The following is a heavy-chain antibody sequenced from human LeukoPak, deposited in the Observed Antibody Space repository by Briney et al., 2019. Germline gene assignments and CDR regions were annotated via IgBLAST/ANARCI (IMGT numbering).Heavy chain of an antibody. J-gene: IGHJ6*03. V-gene: IGHV3-30*02. CDR2: IRYDGSNK. CDR1: GFTFSSYG. CDR3: ANGPPPYYYYMDV. Sequence: GGSLRLSCAASGFTFSSYGMHWVRQAPGKGLEWVAFIRYDGSNKYYADSVKGRFTISRDNSKNTLYLQMNSLRAEDTAVYYCANGPPPYYYYMDVWGKGTTVTVSS.